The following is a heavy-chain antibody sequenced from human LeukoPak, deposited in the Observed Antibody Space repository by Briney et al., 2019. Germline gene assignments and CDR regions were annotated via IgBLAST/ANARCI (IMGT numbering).Heavy chain of an antibody. Sequence: GESLKISCKASGYRFTTDYIGWVRQIPGKGLEWMGVIYPGDSDTRYSPSFQGQVSISADKSITTAYLQWSSLKASDTAMYYCAREGYCSGGKCYLDYWGQGTLVTVSS. CDR1: GYRFTTDY. V-gene: IGHV5-51*01. J-gene: IGHJ4*02. D-gene: IGHD2-15*01. CDR2: IYPGDSDT. CDR3: AREGYCSGGKCYLDY.